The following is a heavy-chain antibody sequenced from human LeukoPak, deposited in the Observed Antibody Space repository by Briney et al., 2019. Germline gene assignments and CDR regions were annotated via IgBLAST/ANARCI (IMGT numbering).Heavy chain of an antibody. V-gene: IGHV3-30-3*01. Sequence: GGSLRLSCAAPGFTFSSYAMHWVRQAPGKGLEWVAVISYDGSNKYYADSVKGRFTISRDNSKNTLYLQMNSLRAEDTAVYYCARSTGFDPWGQGTLVTVSS. CDR1: GFTFSSYA. D-gene: IGHD4-11*01. CDR2: ISYDGSNK. J-gene: IGHJ5*02. CDR3: ARSTGFDP.